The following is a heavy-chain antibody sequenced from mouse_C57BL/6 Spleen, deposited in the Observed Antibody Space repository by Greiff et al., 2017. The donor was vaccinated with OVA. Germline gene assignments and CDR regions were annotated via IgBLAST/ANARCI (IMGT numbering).Heavy chain of an antibody. CDR3: ARELNWDYAMDD. Sequence: EVKLMESGGGLVKPGGSLKLSCAASGFTFSDYGMHWVRQAPEKGLEWVAYISSGSSTIYYADTVKGRFTISRDNAKNTLFLQMTSLRSEDTAMYYCARELNWDYAMDDWGQGTSVTVSS. CDR1: GFTFSDYG. J-gene: IGHJ4*01. CDR2: ISSGSSTI. V-gene: IGHV5-17*01. D-gene: IGHD4-1*01.